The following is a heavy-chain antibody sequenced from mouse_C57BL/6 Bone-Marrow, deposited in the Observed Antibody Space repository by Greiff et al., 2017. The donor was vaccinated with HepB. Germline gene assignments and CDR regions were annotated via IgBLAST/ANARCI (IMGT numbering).Heavy chain of an antibody. CDR2: IDPSDSYT. D-gene: IGHD1-1*01. CDR1: GYTFTSYW. J-gene: IGHJ2*01. Sequence: VQLQQPGAELVRPGTSVKLSCKASGYTFTSYWMHWVKQRPGQGLEWIGVIDPSDSYTNYNQKFKGKATLTVDTSSSTAYMKLSSLTSADSAVYYGARWTISDSRDYFDYWGQGTPLTVSS. CDR3: ARWTISDSRDYFDY. V-gene: IGHV1-59*01.